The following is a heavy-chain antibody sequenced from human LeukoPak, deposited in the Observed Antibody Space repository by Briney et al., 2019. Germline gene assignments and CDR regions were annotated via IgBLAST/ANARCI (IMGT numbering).Heavy chain of an antibody. CDR3: AKTQGYYDC. J-gene: IGHJ4*02. D-gene: IGHD3-22*01. CDR1: GFTFSSYG. V-gene: IGHV3-23*01. CDR2: IGVGGST. Sequence: GGSLRLSCAASGFTFSSYGMNWVRQAPGKGLEWVSGIGVGGSTYYADSVKGRFTISRDTSKNTLYLQMNSLRAEDTAVYYCAKTQGYYDCWGQGTLVTVSS.